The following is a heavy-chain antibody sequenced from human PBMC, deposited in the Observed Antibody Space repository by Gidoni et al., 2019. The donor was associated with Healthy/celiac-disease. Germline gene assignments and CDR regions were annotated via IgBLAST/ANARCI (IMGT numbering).Heavy chain of an antibody. J-gene: IGHJ4*02. CDR2: ISSSSSTI. CDR3: ARDNDCGGDCYSFLFDY. CDR1: GFTFSSYS. V-gene: IGHV3-48*02. Sequence: EVQLVESGGGLVQPGGSVRLSCAATGFTFSSYSMNWVRQAPGKGLEWVSYISSSSSTIYYADSVKGRFTISRDNAKNSLYLQMNSLRDEDTAVYYCARDNDCGGDCYSFLFDYWGQGTLVTVSS. D-gene: IGHD2-21*02.